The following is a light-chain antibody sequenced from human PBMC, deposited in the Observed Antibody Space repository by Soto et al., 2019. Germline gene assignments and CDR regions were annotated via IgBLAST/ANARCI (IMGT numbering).Light chain of an antibody. Sequence: DIQMTQSPSSVSASVGDRVTNTCRTSQVISGYLLWFQQKPGKAPKLLISGAFALQIGVPLRFSGSGSGTVFTLTISSLQLGDFATYYCQQAKTYPRTFGPG. V-gene: IGKV1-12*01. CDR1: QVISGY. J-gene: IGKJ3*01. CDR2: GAF. CDR3: QQAKTYPRT.